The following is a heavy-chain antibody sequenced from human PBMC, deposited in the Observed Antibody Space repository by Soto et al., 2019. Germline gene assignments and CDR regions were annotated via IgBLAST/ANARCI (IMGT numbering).Heavy chain of an antibody. D-gene: IGHD1-26*01. J-gene: IGHJ6*02. CDR3: AKGLVGYVFGVQDYYFGMDV. Sequence: QVQLVESGGGVVQPGRSLRLSCGASGFKFSTYGMHWVRQAPGKGLEWVAVISYDGNNKDYADSVKGRFTISRDNSKNTSYLQMNSLRAEDTAVYYCAKGLVGYVFGVQDYYFGMDVCGQGTTVAVSS. CDR2: ISYDGNNK. V-gene: IGHV3-30*18. CDR1: GFKFSTYG.